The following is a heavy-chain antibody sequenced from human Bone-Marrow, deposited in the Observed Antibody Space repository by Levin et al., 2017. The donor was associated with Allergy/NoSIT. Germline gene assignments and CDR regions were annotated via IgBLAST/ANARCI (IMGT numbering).Heavy chain of an antibody. CDR3: AKVRGSAAAAEYYFDY. Sequence: AGVSLRLSCAASGFTFDDYAMHWVRQAPGKGLEWVSSISWNSGTIGYADSVKGRFTISRDNAKNSLYLQMNSLRAEDTALYYCAKVRGSAAAAEYYFDYWGQGTLVTVSS. V-gene: IGHV3-9*01. CDR2: ISWNSGTI. CDR1: GFTFDDYA. D-gene: IGHD6-13*01. J-gene: IGHJ4*02.